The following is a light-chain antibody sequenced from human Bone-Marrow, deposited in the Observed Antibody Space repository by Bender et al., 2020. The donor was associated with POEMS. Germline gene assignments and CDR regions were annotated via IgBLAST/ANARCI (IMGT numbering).Light chain of an antibody. CDR3: SSYTATNTAYV. CDR1: SSDVGSYNL. CDR2: EGS. J-gene: IGLJ1*01. Sequence: QSALTQPASVSGSPGQSITISCTGTSSDVGSYNLVSWYQHHPGKAPKLMIYEGSKRPSGVSNRFSGSKSGNTASLTISGLQPEDEADYFCSSYTATNTAYVFGTGTKVTVL. V-gene: IGLV2-14*02.